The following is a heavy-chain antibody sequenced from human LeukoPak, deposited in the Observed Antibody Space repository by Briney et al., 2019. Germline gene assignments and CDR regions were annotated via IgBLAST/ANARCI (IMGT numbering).Heavy chain of an antibody. CDR2: IDGTSTFT. CDR3: ARTLVAAPGTKGGP. CDR1: GFTLSDHY. J-gene: IGHJ5*02. Sequence: GGSLRLSCAASGFTLSDHYMDWVRQAPGKGLEWLSYIDGTSTFTNYADSVKGRFTISRDNAKNALYLQMNSLRAEDSAVYYCARTLVAAPGTKGGPWGQGTLVTVSS. V-gene: IGHV3-11*03. D-gene: IGHD6-13*01.